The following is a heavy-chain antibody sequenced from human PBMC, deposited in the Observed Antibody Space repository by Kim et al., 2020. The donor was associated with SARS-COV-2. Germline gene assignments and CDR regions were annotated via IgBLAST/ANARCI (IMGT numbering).Heavy chain of an antibody. J-gene: IGHJ4*02. CDR3: ARDRNIAAAVYYFDY. D-gene: IGHD6-13*01. V-gene: IGHV3-30*04. CDR1: GFTFSNYP. CDR2: ISNDGSDK. Sequence: GGSLRLSCAASGFTFSNYPMHWVRQAPGKGLGWVAVISNDGSDKHYIDSVKGRFTISRDNSRNTLYLQMNSLIAEDTAVYFCARDRNIAAAVYYFDYWGQETLLTVSS.